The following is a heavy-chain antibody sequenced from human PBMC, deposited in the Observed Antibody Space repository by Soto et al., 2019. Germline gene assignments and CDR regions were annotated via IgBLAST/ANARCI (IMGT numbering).Heavy chain of an antibody. Sequence: SLRLSCAASGFTFSSYGMHWVRQAPGKGLEWVAVIPYDGSNKYYADSVKGRLTISRDNSKNTLYLQMNSLRAEDTAVYYCAKDAAAAWADYWGQGTLVTSPQ. V-gene: IGHV3-30*18. D-gene: IGHD6-13*01. J-gene: IGHJ4*02. CDR3: AKDAAAAWADY. CDR2: IPYDGSNK. CDR1: GFTFSSYG.